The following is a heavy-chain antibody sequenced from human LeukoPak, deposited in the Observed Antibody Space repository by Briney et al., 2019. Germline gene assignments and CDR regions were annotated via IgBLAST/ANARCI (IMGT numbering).Heavy chain of an antibody. Sequence: SETLSLTCAVYGGSFSGYYWSWIRQPPGKGLEWIGEINHSGSTNYNPSLKSRVTISVDTSKNQFSLKLSSVTAADTAVYYCARDSSGWSALDPWGQGTLVTVSS. J-gene: IGHJ5*02. CDR2: INHSGST. CDR1: GGSFSGYY. V-gene: IGHV4-34*01. D-gene: IGHD6-19*01. CDR3: ARDSSGWSALDP.